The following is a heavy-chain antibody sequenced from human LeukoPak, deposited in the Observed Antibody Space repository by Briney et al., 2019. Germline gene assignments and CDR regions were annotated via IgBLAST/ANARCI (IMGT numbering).Heavy chain of an antibody. D-gene: IGHD1-26*01. CDR1: GFTFSHYA. Sequence: GGSLRLSCAASGFTFSHYAMHWVRQAPGKGLEWVAVISYDGSHQYSADSVKGRLTISRGNSRHTLYLQMNSLRPEDTAVYYCARARNGTLKYWGQGTLVTVSS. J-gene: IGHJ4*02. CDR2: ISYDGSHQ. V-gene: IGHV3-30*01. CDR3: ARARNGTLKY.